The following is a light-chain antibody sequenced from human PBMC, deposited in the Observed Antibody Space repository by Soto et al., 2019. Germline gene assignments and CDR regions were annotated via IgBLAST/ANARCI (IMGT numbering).Light chain of an antibody. CDR2: EVS. CDR1: ASDVGAYNY. J-gene: IGLJ3*02. CDR3: SSYSISPTWL. V-gene: IGLV2-14*01. Sequence: QSALTQPASVSGSPGQSITISCAGTASDVGAYNYVSWYQQHPGTAPRLIIYEVSNRPSGVSNRFSGSKSGNTASLTISGLQAEDEADYYCSSYSISPTWLFGGGTKLTVL.